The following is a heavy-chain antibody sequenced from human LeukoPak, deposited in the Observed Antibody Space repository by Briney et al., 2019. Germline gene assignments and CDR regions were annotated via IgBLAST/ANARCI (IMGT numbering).Heavy chain of an antibody. Sequence: SETLSLTCTVSGNSFGDYYWSWIRQPAGKGLEWIGRIYTSGSTTYNPSLKSRVTMSVDTSKNQFSLKLTSVTAADAAVYYCARGRWLQSQNYMDVWGKGTTVTISS. CDR1: GNSFGDYY. CDR2: IYTSGST. D-gene: IGHD5-24*01. V-gene: IGHV4-4*07. J-gene: IGHJ6*03. CDR3: ARGRWLQSQNYMDV.